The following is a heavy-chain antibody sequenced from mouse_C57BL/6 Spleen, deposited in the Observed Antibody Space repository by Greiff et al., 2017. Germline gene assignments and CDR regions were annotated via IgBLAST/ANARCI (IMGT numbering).Heavy chain of an antibody. CDR1: GYTFTSYW. Sequence: VQLQQPGAELVKPGASVKLSCKASGYTFTSYWMHWVKQRPGQGLEWIGMIHPNSGSTNYNEKFKSKATLTVDKSSSTAYMQLSSLTSEDSAVXYCARDWDVYAMDYWGQGTSVTVSS. D-gene: IGHD4-1*01. CDR2: IHPNSGST. V-gene: IGHV1-64*01. J-gene: IGHJ4*01. CDR3: ARDWDVYAMDY.